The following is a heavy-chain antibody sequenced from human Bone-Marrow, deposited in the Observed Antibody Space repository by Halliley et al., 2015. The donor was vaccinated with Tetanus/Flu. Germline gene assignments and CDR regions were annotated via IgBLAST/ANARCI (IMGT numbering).Heavy chain of an antibody. CDR3: ASRRSVGTTYFEY. V-gene: IGHV3-23*01. D-gene: IGHD1-1*01. Sequence: VSGFVGNGDTTYYADPGRGRFPTSRDISKNPLYLQMTSLRANDPAVYYCASRRSVGTTYFEYWGQGTLVTVSS. CDR2: FVGNGDTT. J-gene: IGHJ4*02.